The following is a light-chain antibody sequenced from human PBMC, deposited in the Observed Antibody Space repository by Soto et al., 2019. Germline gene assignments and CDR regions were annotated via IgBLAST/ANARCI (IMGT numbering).Light chain of an antibody. Sequence: QSALTQPRSVPGSPGQSVTISCTGTSSDVGGYNYVSWYQQHPGKAPKLMIYDVSKRPSGVPDRFSGSKSGNTASLTISGLQAEDEADYYCCSYAGSYVFGGGTKLTVL. CDR1: SSDVGGYNY. CDR2: DVS. CDR3: CSYAGSYV. J-gene: IGLJ2*01. V-gene: IGLV2-11*01.